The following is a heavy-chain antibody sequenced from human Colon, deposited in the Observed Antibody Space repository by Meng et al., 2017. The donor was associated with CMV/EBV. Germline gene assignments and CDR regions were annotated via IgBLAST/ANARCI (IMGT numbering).Heavy chain of an antibody. Sequence: SGIIISNSKMHWVRQPPGKGLEWVAVISYDGSKTYHGDSVKGRFTISRDNSKNSLYLQMDSLRPADTGVYYCVRAGYGGFIKDAFDLWGQGALVTVSS. CDR1: GIIISNSK. D-gene: IGHD5-12*01. V-gene: IGHV3-30*03. CDR2: ISYDGSKT. CDR3: VRAGYGGFIKDAFDL. J-gene: IGHJ4*02.